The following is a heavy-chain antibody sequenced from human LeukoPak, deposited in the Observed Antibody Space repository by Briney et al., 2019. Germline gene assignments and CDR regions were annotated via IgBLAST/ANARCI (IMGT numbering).Heavy chain of an antibody. CDR3: AHLTTRIAVAEAGAFDI. V-gene: IGHV4-59*01. CDR2: IYYSGST. J-gene: IGHJ3*02. Sequence: SETLSLTCTVSGGSISSYYWSWIRQPPGKGLEWIGYIYYSGSTNYNPSLKSRVTISVDTSKNQFSLKLSSVTAADTAVYYCAHLTTRIAVAEAGAFDIWGQGTMVTVSS. CDR1: GGSISSYY. D-gene: IGHD6-19*01.